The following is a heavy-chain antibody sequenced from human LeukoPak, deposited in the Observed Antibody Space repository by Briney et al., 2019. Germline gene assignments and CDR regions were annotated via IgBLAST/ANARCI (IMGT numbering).Heavy chain of an antibody. CDR2: IQPDGSEQ. Sequence: GGSLRLSCVASGFTFSSNWMSWVRQAPGKGLEWVGNIQPDGSEQYPVDSVKGRFTISRDNARNALFLQMNSLRVEDTAVYYCARARSGWATGSPDYWGQGTLVTVSS. CDR3: ARARSGWATGSPDY. CDR1: GFTFSSNW. J-gene: IGHJ4*02. D-gene: IGHD6-19*01. V-gene: IGHV3-7*01.